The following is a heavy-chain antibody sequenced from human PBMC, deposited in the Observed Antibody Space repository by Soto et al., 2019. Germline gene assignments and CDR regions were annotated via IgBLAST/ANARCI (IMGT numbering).Heavy chain of an antibody. J-gene: IGHJ5*02. V-gene: IGHV3-21*01. CDR3: ATPYYFTP. CDR1: GFMFSAYT. D-gene: IGHD3-22*01. CDR2: TSDDSNYI. Sequence: PGGSLRLSCAASGFMFSAYTKTWVRKAPGKGLEWRSSTSDDSNYIDYADSLRGRFTVSRDNARKSLYLQMDSLGAEDTAVYYCATPYYFTPWGPGPLVTV.